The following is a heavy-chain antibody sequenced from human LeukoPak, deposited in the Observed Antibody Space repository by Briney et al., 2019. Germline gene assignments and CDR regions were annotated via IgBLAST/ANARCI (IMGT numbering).Heavy chain of an antibody. CDR1: GFTFTNSW. V-gene: IGHV3-7*05. J-gene: IGHJ4*02. Sequence: PGGSLRLSCAASGFTFTNSWMSWVRQAPGKGLEWVANIKPDGSQKYYVDSVKGRFTISRDNAKNPLYLQMNSLGAEDTAVYYCARVNTNWPLDYWGQGTLVTVSS. CDR2: IKPDGSQK. D-gene: IGHD1-1*01. CDR3: ARVNTNWPLDY.